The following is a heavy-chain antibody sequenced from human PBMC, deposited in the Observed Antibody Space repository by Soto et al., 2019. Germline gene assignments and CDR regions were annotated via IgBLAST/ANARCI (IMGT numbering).Heavy chain of an antibody. Sequence: SETLSLTCAVYGGSFSGYYWSWIRQPPGKGLEWIGEINHSGSTNYNPSLKSRVTISVDTSKNQFSLKLSSVTAADTAVYYCARADTSWYWFDPWGQGTLVTVSS. D-gene: IGHD5-18*01. CDR3: ARADTSWYWFDP. CDR1: GGSFSGYY. J-gene: IGHJ5*02. CDR2: INHSGST. V-gene: IGHV4-34*01.